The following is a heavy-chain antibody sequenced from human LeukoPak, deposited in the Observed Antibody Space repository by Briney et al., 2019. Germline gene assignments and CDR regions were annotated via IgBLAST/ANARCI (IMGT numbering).Heavy chain of an antibody. V-gene: IGHV4-59*01. CDR3: ARVRYSGYPIYYYYYGMDV. CDR1: GGSISSYY. CDR2: IYYSGST. D-gene: IGHD5-12*01. J-gene: IGHJ6*02. Sequence: PSETLSLTCTVSGGSISSYYWSWIRQPPGKGLEWIGYIYYSGSTNYNPSLKSRVTILVDTSKNQFSLKLSSVTAADTAVYYCARVRYSGYPIYYYYYGMDVWGQGTTVAVSS.